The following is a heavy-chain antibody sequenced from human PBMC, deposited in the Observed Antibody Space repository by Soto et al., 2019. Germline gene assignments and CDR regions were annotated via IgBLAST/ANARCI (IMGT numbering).Heavy chain of an antibody. CDR3: ARALSSAQWGHFDY. D-gene: IGHD3-22*01. Sequence: ASETLSLTCTVSGGSISSGGYYCIWIRQHPGKGLEWIGYIYYSGSTYYNPSLKSRVTISVDTSKNQFSLKLSSVTAADTAVYYCARALSSAQWGHFDYWGQGTLVTVSS. CDR2: IYYSGST. J-gene: IGHJ4*02. V-gene: IGHV4-31*03. CDR1: GGSISSGGYY.